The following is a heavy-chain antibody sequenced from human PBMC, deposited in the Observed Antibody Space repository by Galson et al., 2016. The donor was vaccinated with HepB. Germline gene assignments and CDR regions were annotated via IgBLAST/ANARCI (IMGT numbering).Heavy chain of an antibody. CDR3: AKRHEYCPPVGCSVDS. CDR2: DSMDGRRK. Sequence: LRLSCAASGFTFSQRGMHWVRQAPGKGLEWVAADSMDGRRKFYADAVKGRFTISRDNSNNMLFLQMSSLRVDDTAVYYCAKRHEYCPPVGCSVDSWGQGTLVSVSS. CDR1: GFTFSQRG. J-gene: IGHJ4*02. D-gene: IGHD2/OR15-2a*01. V-gene: IGHV3-30*18.